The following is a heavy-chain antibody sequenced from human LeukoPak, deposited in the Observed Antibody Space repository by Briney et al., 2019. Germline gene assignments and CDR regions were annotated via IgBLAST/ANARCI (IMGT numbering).Heavy chain of an antibody. Sequence: PGGSLRLSCVASGFPFSSYWMTWVRQAPGKGLEWVANIKQDGSKKSYVDSVKGRFTISRDNAKNSLYLQMNSLRAEDTAVYYCTSMGYYYDSSGYYRYWGQGTLVTVSS. CDR1: GFPFSSYW. D-gene: IGHD3-22*01. CDR3: TSMGYYYDSSGYYRY. J-gene: IGHJ4*02. V-gene: IGHV3-7*03. CDR2: IKQDGSKK.